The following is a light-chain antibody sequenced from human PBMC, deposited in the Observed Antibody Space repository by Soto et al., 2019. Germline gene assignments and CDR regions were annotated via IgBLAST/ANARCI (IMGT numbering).Light chain of an antibody. J-gene: IGKJ4*01. CDR3: QQYHSALT. CDR2: GAS. Sequence: EIVLTQSPGTLSLSPGERATPSCRASQSVSSSYLAWYQQKPGQAPRLLIYGASNRATGIPDRFRGSESGTDFILTITRLEPEDFAVYYCQQYHSALTFGGGTKVDIK. V-gene: IGKV3-20*01. CDR1: QSVSSSY.